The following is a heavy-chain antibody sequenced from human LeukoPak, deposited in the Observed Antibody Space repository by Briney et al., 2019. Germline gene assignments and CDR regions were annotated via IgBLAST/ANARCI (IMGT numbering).Heavy chain of an antibody. J-gene: IGHJ4*02. CDR2: ISGDSGTT. CDR1: GFTFDDFA. D-gene: IGHD3-16*01. CDR3: AKDRRGGQLWSQTDS. Sequence: GGSLRLSCAASGFTFDDFAMHWVRQAPGKGLEWVSLISGDSGTTYYTDSVKGRFTISRDNSNSSLNLQMNSLRAEDSAFYYCAKDRRGGQLWSQTDSWGQGTLVTVSS. V-gene: IGHV3-43*02.